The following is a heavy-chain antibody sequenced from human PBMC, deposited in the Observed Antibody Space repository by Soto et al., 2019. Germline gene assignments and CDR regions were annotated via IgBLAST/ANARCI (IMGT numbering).Heavy chain of an antibody. CDR2: ISFDGNNQ. V-gene: IGHV3-30-3*01. CDR3: ARDRISRTTGNYYYGMDV. CDR1: GFTFSDYT. Sequence: QVHVVESGGGVVQPGKSVRLSCAASGFTFSDYTFHWVRQAPGKGLDWVAVISFDGNNQYYTDSVKGRFTVSRDESKDXVTLLMNSLRPEDTGVYYCARDRISRTTGNYYYGMDVWGQGTTVTVS. D-gene: IGHD1-7*01. J-gene: IGHJ6*02.